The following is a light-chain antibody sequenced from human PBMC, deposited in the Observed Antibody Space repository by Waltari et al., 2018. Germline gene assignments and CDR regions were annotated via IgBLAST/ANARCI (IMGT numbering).Light chain of an antibody. Sequence: EILLTQSPATLSLSPGERATLSCRANESVNPFLGWYQHKLGQPPRLLIYDASTRAPGIPARFSGSGSGTDFTLTISSLEPEDFAVYFCQQRGTWPPLTFGGGTKVEL. CDR1: ESVNPF. V-gene: IGKV3-11*01. CDR3: QQRGTWPPLT. J-gene: IGKJ4*01. CDR2: DAS.